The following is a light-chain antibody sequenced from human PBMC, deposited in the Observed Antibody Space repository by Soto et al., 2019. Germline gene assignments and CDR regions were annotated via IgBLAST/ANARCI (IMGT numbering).Light chain of an antibody. J-gene: IGKJ1*01. CDR1: QSGNAN. CDR2: GAS. Sequence: EVVMTQSPATLSVSPGERATLSCRAGQSGNANLAWYQQKPGQAPRLLIHGASNRATGVPARFSGCGFGKEFILTKGSLQNEYFAVYHCQQYNKWLWTYGQGNKVEI. CDR3: QQYNKWLWT. V-gene: IGKV3-15*01.